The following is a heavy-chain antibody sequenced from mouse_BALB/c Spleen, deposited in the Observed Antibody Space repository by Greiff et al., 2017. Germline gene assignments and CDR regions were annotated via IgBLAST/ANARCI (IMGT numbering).Heavy chain of an antibody. CDR2: IDPENGNT. CDR1: GFNIKDYY. Sequence: EVKLVESGAELVRPGALVKLSCKASGFNIKDYYMHWVKQRPEQGLEWIGWIDPENGNTIYDPKFQGKASITADTSSNTAYLQLSSLTSEDTAVYYCARSPYDYDGFAYWGQGTLVTVSA. CDR3: ARSPYDYDGFAY. J-gene: IGHJ3*01. V-gene: IGHV14-1*02. D-gene: IGHD2-4*01.